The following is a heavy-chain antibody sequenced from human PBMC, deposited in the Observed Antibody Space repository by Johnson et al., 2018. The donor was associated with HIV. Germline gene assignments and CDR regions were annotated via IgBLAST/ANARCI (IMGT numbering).Heavy chain of an antibody. V-gene: IGHV3-30*02. CDR3: AREPLGNYVLGYAFDI. D-gene: IGHD1-7*01. Sequence: QVQLVESGGGLGKPGGSLRLSCAGSGFTFSDYYMNWLRQAPGKGLAWVAFIRYDGSNKDYADSVKGRFIISRDNSKNTLSLQMGSLTTEDMAVYYCAREPLGNYVLGYAFDIWGQGTMVTVSS. J-gene: IGHJ3*02. CDR1: GFTFSDYY. CDR2: IRYDGSNK.